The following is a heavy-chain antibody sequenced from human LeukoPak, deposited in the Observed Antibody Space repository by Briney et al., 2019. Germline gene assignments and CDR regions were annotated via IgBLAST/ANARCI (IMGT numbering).Heavy chain of an antibody. CDR3: ARDRVTVRGSGASYYYGMDV. D-gene: IGHD3-10*01. CDR1: GYTFTGYY. Sequence: ASVKVSCKASGYTFTGYYMHWVRQAPGQGLEWMGWINPNSGGTNYAQKLQGRVTMTRDTSISTAYMELSRLRSDDTAVYYCARDRVTVRGSGASYYYGMDVWGQGTTVTVSS. V-gene: IGHV1-2*02. J-gene: IGHJ6*02. CDR2: INPNSGGT.